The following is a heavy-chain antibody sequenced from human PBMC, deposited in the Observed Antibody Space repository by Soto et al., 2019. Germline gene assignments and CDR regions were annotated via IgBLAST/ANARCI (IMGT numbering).Heavy chain of an antibody. D-gene: IGHD3-16*01. CDR3: STDAYAGLDT. J-gene: IGHJ5*02. V-gene: IGHV3-15*01. CDR1: GFTLSNVW. CDR2: IKSEIEGGTT. Sequence: LRLSCAASGFTLSNVWMTWVRLAPGKGLEWVGRIKSEIEGGTTDYAEPVKGRFTISRDDSRNTLYLQMNSLKTEETAVYYCSTDAYAGLDTWGQGTQVTVSS.